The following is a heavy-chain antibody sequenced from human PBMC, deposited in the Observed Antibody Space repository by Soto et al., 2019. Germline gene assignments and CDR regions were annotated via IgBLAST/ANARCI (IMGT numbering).Heavy chain of an antibody. V-gene: IGHV4-59*01. D-gene: IGHD5-12*01. CDR1: GGSIRSFY. Sequence: QVQLQESGPGLVKPSETLSLTCTGSGGSIRSFYWSWIRQPPGKGLEWIGYIYYSGSTNYHPSLKRRVTISVDTSKNQFSLKLSSVTAADTAVYYCARARGGLLYAFDIWGQGTMVTVSS. CDR3: ARARGGLLYAFDI. J-gene: IGHJ3*02. CDR2: IYYSGST.